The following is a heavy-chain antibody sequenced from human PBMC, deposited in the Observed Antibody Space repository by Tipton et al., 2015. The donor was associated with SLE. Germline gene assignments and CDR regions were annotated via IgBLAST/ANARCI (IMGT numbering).Heavy chain of an antibody. CDR3: ARVLYSSSFFDY. D-gene: IGHD6-6*01. CDR1: GGSISSYY. CDR2: IYYSGST. J-gene: IGHJ4*02. V-gene: IGHV4-59*01. Sequence: TLSLTCTVSGGSISSYYWSWIRQPPGKGLEWIGYIYYSGSTNYNPSLKSRVTISVDTSKNQFSPKLSSVTAADTAVYYCARVLYSSSFFDYWGQGTLVTVPS.